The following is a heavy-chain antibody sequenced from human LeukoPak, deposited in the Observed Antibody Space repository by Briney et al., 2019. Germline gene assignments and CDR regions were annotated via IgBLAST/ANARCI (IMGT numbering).Heavy chain of an antibody. D-gene: IGHD6-25*01. V-gene: IGHV3-23*01. CDR2: IIDSGEST. J-gene: IGHJ4*02. CDR1: GFTFSSYA. CDR3: AKSSIMFAAGRLGSIDF. Sequence: PGGSLRLSCAASGFTFSSYAMSWVRQAPGKGLEWVSGIIDSGESTYYANFAKGRFTISRDNSNNTLYLQMNSLRAEDTAVYYCAKSSIMFAAGRLGSIDFWGQGTLVTVSS.